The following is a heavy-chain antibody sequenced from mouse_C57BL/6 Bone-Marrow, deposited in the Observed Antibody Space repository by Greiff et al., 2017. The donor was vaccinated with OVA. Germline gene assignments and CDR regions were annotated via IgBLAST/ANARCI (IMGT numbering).Heavy chain of an antibody. J-gene: IGHJ2*01. V-gene: IGHV5-16*01. CDR1: GFTFSDYY. CDR3: ATHYYGRDYFDY. CDR2: INYDGSST. D-gene: IGHD1-1*01. Sequence: EVQVVESEGGLVQPGSSMKLSCTASGFTFSDYYMAWVRQVPEKGLEWVANINYDGSSTYYLDSLKSRFIISRDNAKNILYLQMSSLKSEDTATYYCATHYYGRDYFDYWGQGTTLTVSS.